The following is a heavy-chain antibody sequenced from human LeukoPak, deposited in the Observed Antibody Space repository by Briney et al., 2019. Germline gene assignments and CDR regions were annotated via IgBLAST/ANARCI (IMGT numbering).Heavy chain of an antibody. CDR2: ISSTATTI. J-gene: IGHJ4*02. CDR1: GFPFSNFY. CDR3: ERDRWGKYYFDY. D-gene: IGHD7-27*01. Sequence: PGGSLRLSCAASGFPFSNFYMTWIRQAPGKGLEWVSYISSTATTIYYADSVKGRFTISRDNAKNSLYLQMNNLRAEDTAVYYCERDRWGKYYFDYWGKGTLVTVSS. V-gene: IGHV3-11*01.